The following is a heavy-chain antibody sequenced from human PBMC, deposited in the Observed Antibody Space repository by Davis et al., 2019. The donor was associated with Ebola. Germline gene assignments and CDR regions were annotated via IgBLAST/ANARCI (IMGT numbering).Heavy chain of an antibody. Sequence: GESLKISCAASGFTFSSYWMSWVRQAPGKGLEWVANIKQDGSEKYYVDSVKGRFTISRDNAKNTLYLQMNSLRAEDTAVYYCAREGYSNRPPYYYGMDVWGQGTTVTVSS. CDR2: IKQDGSEK. CDR1: GFTFSSYW. J-gene: IGHJ6*02. CDR3: AREGYSNRPPYYYGMDV. V-gene: IGHV3-7*01. D-gene: IGHD4-11*01.